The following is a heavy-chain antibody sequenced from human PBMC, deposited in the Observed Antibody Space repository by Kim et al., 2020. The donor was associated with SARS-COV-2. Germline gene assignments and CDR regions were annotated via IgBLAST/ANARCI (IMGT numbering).Heavy chain of an antibody. J-gene: IGHJ2*01. V-gene: IGHV3-21*01. CDR1: GISFSNYN. CDR3: ARARGDRYNWYFDL. D-gene: IGHD2-21*02. CDR2: LSSSSSYI. Sequence: GGSLRLSCAVSGISFSNYNMNWVRQAPGKGLEWVSSLSSSSSYIWYADSLKGRFTISRDNANNSLYLQMDSLRAEDTAVYYCARARGDRYNWYFDLWGRG.